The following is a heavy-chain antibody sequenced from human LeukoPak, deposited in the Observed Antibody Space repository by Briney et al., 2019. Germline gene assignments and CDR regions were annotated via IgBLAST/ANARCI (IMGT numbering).Heavy chain of an antibody. Sequence: GASVKVSCKASGYTFTSYDINWVRQATGQGLEWMGWMNPNNGGTNYAQKFQGRVTMTTDTSTSTAYMELRSLRSDDTAVYYCAREGSIAVADYWGQGTLVTVSS. D-gene: IGHD6-19*01. CDR1: GYTFTSYD. J-gene: IGHJ4*02. CDR2: MNPNNGGT. CDR3: AREGSIAVADY. V-gene: IGHV1-18*01.